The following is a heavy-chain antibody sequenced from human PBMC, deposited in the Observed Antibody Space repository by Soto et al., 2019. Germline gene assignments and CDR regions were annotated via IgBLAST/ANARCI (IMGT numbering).Heavy chain of an antibody. CDR3: GRDGGTYSRVY. CDR1: GFTFSSYW. D-gene: IGHD1-26*01. V-gene: IGHV3-7*05. CDR2: IKQDGSEK. J-gene: IGHJ4*02. Sequence: GGSLRLSCAASGFTFSSYWMSWVRQAPGKGLEWVANIKQDGSEKYYVDSVKGRFTISRDNAKNSLYLQMNSLRAEDTAVYYCGRDGGTYSRVYWGQGTLVTVSS.